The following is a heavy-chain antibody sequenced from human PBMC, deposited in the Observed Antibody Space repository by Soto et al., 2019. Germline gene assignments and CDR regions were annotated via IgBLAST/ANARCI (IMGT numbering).Heavy chain of an antibody. Sequence: QVQLRESGPGQVKPSETLSLTCTVSGDSVTSGHWWTWVRQSPRDGLQWIGEIFHTGTTNYFPALQRRVSMSLDKSKNQFSLKLTSMTAADTAVYYCAAHRGSTYGPLDYWGRGTLVTVSS. D-gene: IGHD5-18*01. V-gene: IGHV4-4*02. CDR1: GDSVTSGHW. J-gene: IGHJ4*02. CDR2: IFHTGTT. CDR3: AAHRGSTYGPLDY.